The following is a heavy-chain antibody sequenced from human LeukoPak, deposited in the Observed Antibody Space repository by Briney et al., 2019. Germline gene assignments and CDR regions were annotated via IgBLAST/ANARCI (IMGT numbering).Heavy chain of an antibody. Sequence: GGSLRLSCAASGFTFSSYWMSWVRQAPGKGLEWVSVIYSGGSTYYADSVKGRFTTSRDNSKNTLFLQMNSLRAEDTAVYYCATDRNYVLTYWGQGTLVTVSS. CDR1: GFTFSSYW. V-gene: IGHV3-53*01. J-gene: IGHJ4*02. D-gene: IGHD3-9*01. CDR2: IYSGGST. CDR3: ATDRNYVLTY.